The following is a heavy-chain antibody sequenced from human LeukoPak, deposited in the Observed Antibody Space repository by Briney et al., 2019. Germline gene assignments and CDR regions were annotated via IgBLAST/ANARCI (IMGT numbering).Heavy chain of an antibody. Sequence: PGGSLRLSCAASGFTFSTYAMHWVRQAPGKGLEWVAVILYDGSNQYYTDSVKGRFTISRDDSKSMVYLQMNSLTAEDTGVYFCARAVGPYDYWGQGTLVTVSS. V-gene: IGHV3-30-3*01. J-gene: IGHJ4*02. CDR1: GFTFSTYA. CDR3: ARAVGPYDY. D-gene: IGHD3-10*01. CDR2: ILYDGSNQ.